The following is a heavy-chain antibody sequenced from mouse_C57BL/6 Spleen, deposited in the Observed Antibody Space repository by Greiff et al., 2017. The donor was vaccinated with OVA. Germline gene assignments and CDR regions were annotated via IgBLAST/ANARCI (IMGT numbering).Heavy chain of an antibody. CDR2: IDPETGGT. V-gene: IGHV1-15*01. Sequence: VQGVESGAELVRPGASVTLSCKASGYTFTDYEMHWVKQTPVHGLEWIGAIDPETGGTAYNQKFKGKAILTADKSSSTAYMELRSLTSEDSAVFYCTRWITTVVADYYAMDYWGQGTSVTVSS. J-gene: IGHJ4*01. D-gene: IGHD1-1*01. CDR1: GYTFTDYE. CDR3: TRWITTVVADYYAMDY.